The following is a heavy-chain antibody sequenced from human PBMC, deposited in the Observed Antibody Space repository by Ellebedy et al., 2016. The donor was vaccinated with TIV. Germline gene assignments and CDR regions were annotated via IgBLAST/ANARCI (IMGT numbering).Heavy chain of an antibody. CDR1: GYSFTTYW. D-gene: IGHD2-15*01. CDR2: IYPGDSDT. J-gene: IGHJ4*02. V-gene: IGHV5-51*01. Sequence: GESLKISCKGSGYSFTTYWIGWVRPMSGKGLEWMGIIYPGDSDTRYSPSFQGQVTISADKSISTAYLQWSSLKASDTAMYYCARVGEVAATPCSYWGQGTLVTVSS. CDR3: ARVGEVAATPCSY.